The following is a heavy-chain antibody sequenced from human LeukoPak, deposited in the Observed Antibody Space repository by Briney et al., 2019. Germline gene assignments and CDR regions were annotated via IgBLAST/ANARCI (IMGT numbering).Heavy chain of an antibody. CDR1: GGSFSGYY. J-gene: IGHJ6*02. Sequence: SETLSLTCAVYGGSFSGYYWSWIRQPPGKGLEWIGGINHSGSTNYNPSLKSRVTISVDTSKNQFSLKLSSVTAADTAVYYCASSSIAAAGFYYYYYGMDVWGQGTTVTVSS. CDR2: INHSGST. D-gene: IGHD6-13*01. V-gene: IGHV4-34*01. CDR3: ASSSIAAAGFYYYYYGMDV.